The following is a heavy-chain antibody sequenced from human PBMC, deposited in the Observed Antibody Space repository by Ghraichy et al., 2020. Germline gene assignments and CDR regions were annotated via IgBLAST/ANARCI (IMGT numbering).Heavy chain of an antibody. J-gene: IGHJ5*02. CDR3: ARGIGWNIHWFDP. V-gene: IGHV4-34*01. CDR2: INHSGST. Sequence: SETLSLTCAVYGGSFSGYYWSWIRQPPGKGLEWIGEINHSGSTNYNPSLKSRVTISVDTSKNQFSLKLSSVTAADTAVYYCARGIGWNIHWFDPWGQGTLVTVSS. D-gene: IGHD2/OR15-2a*01. CDR1: GGSFSGYY.